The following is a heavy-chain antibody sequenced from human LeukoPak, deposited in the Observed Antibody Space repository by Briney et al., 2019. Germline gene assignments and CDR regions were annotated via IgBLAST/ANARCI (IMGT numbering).Heavy chain of an antibody. V-gene: IGHV4-38-2*02. CDR3: ARDKDYGDYVEDY. Sequence: SETLSLTCTVSGYSISSGYYWGWIRQPPGKGLEWIGYIYYSGSTNYNPSLKSRVTISVDTSKNQFSLKLSSVTAADTAVYYCARDKDYGDYVEDYWGQGTLVTVSS. D-gene: IGHD4-17*01. CDR2: IYYSGST. J-gene: IGHJ4*02. CDR1: GYSISSGYY.